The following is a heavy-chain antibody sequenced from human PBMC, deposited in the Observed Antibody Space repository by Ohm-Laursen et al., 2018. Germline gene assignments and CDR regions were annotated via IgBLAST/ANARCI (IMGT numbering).Heavy chain of an antibody. J-gene: IGHJ4*02. CDR3: ARLSSGWSY. D-gene: IGHD6-19*01. CDR2: IYYSGST. CDR1: GGSISSYY. V-gene: IGHV4-59*08. Sequence: GTLSLTCTVSGGSISSYYWSWTRQPPGKGLEWIGYIYYSGSTNYNPSLKSRVTISVDTSKNQFSLKLSSVTAADTAVYYCARLSSGWSYWGQGTLVTVSS.